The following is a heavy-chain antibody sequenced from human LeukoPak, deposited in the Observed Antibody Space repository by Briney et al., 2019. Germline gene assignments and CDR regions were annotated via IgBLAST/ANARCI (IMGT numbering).Heavy chain of an antibody. Sequence: SETLSLTCTVSGYSISSGYYWGWIRQPPGKGLEWIGSIYHSGSTYYNPSLKSRVTISVDTSKNQFSLKLSSVTAADTAVYYCARCHEIAGYSSGWIDPWGQGTLVTVSS. D-gene: IGHD6-19*01. CDR3: ARCHEIAGYSSGWIDP. CDR1: GYSISSGYY. J-gene: IGHJ5*02. V-gene: IGHV4-38-2*02. CDR2: IYHSGST.